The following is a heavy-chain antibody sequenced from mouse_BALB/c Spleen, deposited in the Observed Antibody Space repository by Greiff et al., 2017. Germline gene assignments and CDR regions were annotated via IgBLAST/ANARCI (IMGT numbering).Heavy chain of an antibody. J-gene: IGHJ4*01. Sequence: EVKLVESGGGLVKPGGSLKLSCAASGFAFSSYDMSWVRQTPEKRLEWVAYISSGGGSTYYPDTVKGRFTISRDNARNILYLQMSSLRSEDTAMYYCAREGGYYGYVSYAMDYWGQGTSVAVSS. V-gene: IGHV5-12-1*01. CDR2: ISSGGGST. CDR3: AREGGYYGYVSYAMDY. D-gene: IGHD1-2*01. CDR1: GFAFSSYD.